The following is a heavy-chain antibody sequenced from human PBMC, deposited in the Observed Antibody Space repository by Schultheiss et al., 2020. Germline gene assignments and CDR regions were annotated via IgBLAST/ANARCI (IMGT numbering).Heavy chain of an antibody. V-gene: IGHV4-39*07. D-gene: IGHD6-13*01. Sequence: SETLSLTCTVSGGSISSSSYYWGWIRQPPGKGLEWIGSIYYSGSTYYNPSLKSRVTISVDTSKNQFSLKLSSVTAADTAVYYCARDALVSIAAAGTGYYYYYGMDVWGQGTTVTVS. J-gene: IGHJ6*02. CDR3: ARDALVSIAAAGTGYYYYYGMDV. CDR2: IYYSGST. CDR1: GGSISSSSYY.